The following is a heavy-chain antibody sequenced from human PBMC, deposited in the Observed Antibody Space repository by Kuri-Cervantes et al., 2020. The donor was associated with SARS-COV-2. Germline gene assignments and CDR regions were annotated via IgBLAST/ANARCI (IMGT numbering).Heavy chain of an antibody. V-gene: IGHV3-53*01. CDR3: AMGAANSYMDV. CDR1: GFTVSSNY. J-gene: IGHJ6*03. Sequence: GGSLRLSCAASGFTVSSNYMSWVRQAPGKGLEWVSVIYSGGSTYYADSVQGRFTISRDNSKNTLYLQMNSLRVEDTAVYYCAMGAANSYMDVWGRGTTVTVSS. CDR2: IYSGGST. D-gene: IGHD3-16*01.